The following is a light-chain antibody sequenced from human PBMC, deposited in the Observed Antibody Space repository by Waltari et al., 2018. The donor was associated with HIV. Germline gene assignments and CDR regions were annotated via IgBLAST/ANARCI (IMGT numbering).Light chain of an antibody. CDR3: QTWDTGIQV. CDR1: SPHSKFV. J-gene: IGLJ3*02. CDR2: LYSDGSH. Sequence: QLVLTQSPSASASLGASVRITCTLSSPHSKFVVAWHQQQPEKGPRFLLRLYSDGSHSRGDGIPARFSVSSSGAERYLTISSLQSEDEADYYCQTWDTGIQVFGGGTKLTVL. V-gene: IGLV4-69*01.